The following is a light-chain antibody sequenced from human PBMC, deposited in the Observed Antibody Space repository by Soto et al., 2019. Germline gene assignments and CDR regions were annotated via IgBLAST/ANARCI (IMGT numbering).Light chain of an antibody. CDR2: DAS. CDR3: QQRSNWPLT. J-gene: IGKJ4*01. CDR1: QSVGTY. Sequence: EVVLTQSPVTLSLSPGERATLSCRASQSVGTYLAWYQQKPGQAPRLLIYDASNRATGLPARFSGSGSGTDFTLTISGLQPEDFAVYYCQQRSNWPLTFGGGTKVEIK. V-gene: IGKV3-11*01.